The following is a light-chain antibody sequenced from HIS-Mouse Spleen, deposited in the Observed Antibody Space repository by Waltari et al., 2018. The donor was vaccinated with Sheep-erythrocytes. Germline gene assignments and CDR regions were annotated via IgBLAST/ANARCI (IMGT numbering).Light chain of an antibody. CDR1: KLGDKY. V-gene: IGLV3-1*01. CDR2: QDS. CDR3: QAWDSSTAV. Sequence: SYELTQPPSVSVSPGQTASITCPGEKLGDKYACWYQQKPGQSPVLVIYQDSKRPSGIPERFYGSNSGNTATLTISGTQAMDEADYYCQAWDSSTAVFGGGTKLTVL. J-gene: IGLJ2*01.